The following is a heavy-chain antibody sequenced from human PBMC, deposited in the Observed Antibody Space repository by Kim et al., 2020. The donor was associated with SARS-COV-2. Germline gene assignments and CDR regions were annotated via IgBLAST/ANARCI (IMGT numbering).Heavy chain of an antibody. Sequence: AQKFQGRVTMTEDTSTDTAYMELSSLRSEDTAVYYCATGVGYSGSYPFDYWGQGTLVTVSS. V-gene: IGHV1-24*01. D-gene: IGHD1-26*01. J-gene: IGHJ4*02. CDR3: ATGVGYSGSYPFDY.